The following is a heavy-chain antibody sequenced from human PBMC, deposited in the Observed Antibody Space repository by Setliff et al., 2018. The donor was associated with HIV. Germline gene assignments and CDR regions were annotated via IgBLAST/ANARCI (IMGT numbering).Heavy chain of an antibody. CDR1: GYTFTSYA. V-gene: IGHV7-4-1*02. J-gene: IGHJ5*02. CDR3: ARVRTSYNFWVGDVFDP. D-gene: IGHD1-1*01. CDR2: INTNTGYP. Sequence: ASVKVSCKASGYTFTSYAMNWVRQDPGQGLEWMEWINTNTGYPTYAQAFRGRFVFSLDTSVSTAYLEISSLEAEDTAVYFCARVRTSYNFWVGDVFDPWGQGTLVTVSS.